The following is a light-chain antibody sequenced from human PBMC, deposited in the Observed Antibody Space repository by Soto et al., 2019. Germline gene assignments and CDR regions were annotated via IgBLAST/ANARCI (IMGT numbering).Light chain of an antibody. Sequence: DIQMTQSPSSLSASVGDRVTITCRASQSISSYLNWYQQKPGKAPKLLIYAASSLQSGVPSRFSGSGSGTDFPLTISSLQPEDFATYYGQQSYSTPYTFGQGTKLEIK. V-gene: IGKV1-39*01. CDR1: QSISSY. J-gene: IGKJ2*01. CDR3: QQSYSTPYT. CDR2: AAS.